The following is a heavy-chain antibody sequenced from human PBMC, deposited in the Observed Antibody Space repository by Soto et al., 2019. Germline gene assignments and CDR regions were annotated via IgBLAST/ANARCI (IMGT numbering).Heavy chain of an antibody. CDR2: ISGTANTI. Sequence: QVQLVESGGGLVKPGGSLRLSCAASGFAFSEYYMSWIRQAPGKGLEWISYISGTANTIFYADSVKGRFTISRDNAKNSLYLKMNSLRAEDRAVYYCARGGKRFQHWGQGTQVNVSS. CDR3: ARGGKRFQH. J-gene: IGHJ1*01. D-gene: IGHD3-16*01. V-gene: IGHV3-11*01. CDR1: GFAFSEYY.